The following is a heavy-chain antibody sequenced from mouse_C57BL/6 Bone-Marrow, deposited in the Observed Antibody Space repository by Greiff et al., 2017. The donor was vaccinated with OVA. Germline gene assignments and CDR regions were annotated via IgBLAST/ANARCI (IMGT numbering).Heavy chain of an antibody. Sequence: QVQLQQPGAELVKPGASVKLSCKASGYTFTSYWMHWVKQRPGQGLEWIGMIHPNSGSTNYNEKFKSKATLTVDNASSTAYMQLSSLTSADSAVYYCARWRVYYGSRSSPYWYFDVWGTGTTVTVSS. CDR3: ARWRVYYGSRSSPYWYFDV. CDR2: IHPNSGST. J-gene: IGHJ1*03. CDR1: GYTFTSYW. V-gene: IGHV1-64*01. D-gene: IGHD1-1*01.